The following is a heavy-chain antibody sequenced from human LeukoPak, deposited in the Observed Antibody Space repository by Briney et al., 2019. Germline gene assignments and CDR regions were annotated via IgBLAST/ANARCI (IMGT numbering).Heavy chain of an antibody. J-gene: IGHJ6*02. CDR2: ISGSGGST. D-gene: IGHD2-2*01. V-gene: IGHV3-23*01. CDR3: APIPASYYYGMDV. CDR1: GFTFSSYA. Sequence: GSLRLSCAASGFTFSSYAMSWVRQAPGKGLEWVSAISGSGGSTYYADSVKGRFTISRDNSKNTLYLQMNSLRAEDTAVYYCAPIPASYYYGMDVWGQGTTVTVSS.